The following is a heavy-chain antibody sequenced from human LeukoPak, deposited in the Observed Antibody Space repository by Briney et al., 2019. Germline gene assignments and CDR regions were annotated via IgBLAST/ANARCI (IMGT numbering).Heavy chain of an antibody. V-gene: IGHV4-59*01. Sequence: PSETLSLTCTVSGGSISSYYWSWIRQSPGKGLEWIGYIDYSGSTKYNPSLESRVTISLDTSKNQFSLTLTSMTAADTAVYYCSRGQYRHDYWGQGTLVTVSS. CDR2: IDYSGST. D-gene: IGHD2-2*01. CDR3: SRGQYRHDY. CDR1: GGSISSYY. J-gene: IGHJ4*02.